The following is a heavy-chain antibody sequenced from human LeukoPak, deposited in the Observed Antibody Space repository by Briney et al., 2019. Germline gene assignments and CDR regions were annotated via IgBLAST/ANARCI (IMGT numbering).Heavy chain of an antibody. D-gene: IGHD1-20*01. CDR2: INPSGGST. V-gene: IGHV1-46*01. CDR1: GYTFTSYY. Sequence: ASVKVSCKASGYTFTSYYMHWVRQAPGQGLEWMGIINPSGGSTSYAQKFQGRVTMTRDTSISTAYMELSRLRSDDTAVYYCARDGVTGTTMGYWGQGTLVTVSS. J-gene: IGHJ4*02. CDR3: ARDGVTGTTMGY.